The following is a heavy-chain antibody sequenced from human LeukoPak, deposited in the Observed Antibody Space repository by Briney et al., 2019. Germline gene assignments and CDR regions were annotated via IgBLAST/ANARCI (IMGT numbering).Heavy chain of an antibody. CDR3: ARDALYSSTWYSLYY. CDR2: ISGGGGTT. V-gene: IGHV3-23*01. Sequence: ETLSLTCTVSGGSISSDNYYWGWVRQAPGKGLEWVAGISGGGGTTHYADSVKGRLSISRDNSKNTLYLQMNSLRAEDTAVYYCARDALYSSTWYSLYYWGQGTLVTVSS. CDR1: GGSISSDNYY. D-gene: IGHD6-13*01. J-gene: IGHJ4*02.